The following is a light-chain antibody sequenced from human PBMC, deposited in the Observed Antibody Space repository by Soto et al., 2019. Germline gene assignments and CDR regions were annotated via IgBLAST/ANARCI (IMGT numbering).Light chain of an antibody. Sequence: ETVMTQSPATLSVFPGERATLSCRASQSVSSNLAWYQQKPGQAPRLLIYGASTRATGIPARFSGSGSGTEFTLTISSLQSEDFAVYYCQQYNNWPQAFGQGTKVDIK. CDR3: QQYNNWPQA. J-gene: IGKJ1*01. CDR2: GAS. V-gene: IGKV3-15*01. CDR1: QSVSSN.